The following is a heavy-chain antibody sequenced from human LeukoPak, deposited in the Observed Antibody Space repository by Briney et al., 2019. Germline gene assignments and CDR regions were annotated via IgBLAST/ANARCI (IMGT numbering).Heavy chain of an antibody. CDR1: GYTFTSYD. CDR2: MNPNSSNT. D-gene: IGHD1-26*01. CDR3: ARGKGTQVGAAFYYYYMDV. Sequence: GASVKVSCKASGYTFTSYDINWVRQATGQGLEWMGWMNPNSSNTGYAQKFQGRVTMTRNTSISTAYMELSSLRSEDTAVYYCARGKGTQVGAAFYYYYMDVWGKGTTVTVSS. V-gene: IGHV1-8*01. J-gene: IGHJ6*03.